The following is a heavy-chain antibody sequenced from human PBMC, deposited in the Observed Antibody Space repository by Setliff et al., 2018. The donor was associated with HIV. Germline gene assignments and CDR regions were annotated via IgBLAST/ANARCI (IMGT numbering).Heavy chain of an antibody. CDR3: ARDNSYYYGSGSHYWYGMDV. D-gene: IGHD3-10*01. CDR1: GDSINSGTYY. Sequence: PSETLSLTCTVSGDSINSGTYYWSWIRQPAGKGLEWIGRLHLSGDTNYNPSLKSRVTMSIDTSKNQFSLKLSSVTAADTAVDYCARDNSYYYGSGSHYWYGMDVWGQGTTVTVSS. J-gene: IGHJ6*01. V-gene: IGHV4-61*02. CDR2: LHLSGDT.